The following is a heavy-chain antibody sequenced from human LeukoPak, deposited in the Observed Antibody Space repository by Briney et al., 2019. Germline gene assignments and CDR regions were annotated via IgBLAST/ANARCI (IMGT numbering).Heavy chain of an antibody. CDR1: GYTFTSYY. Sequence: ASVKVSSKASGYTFTSYYMHWVRQAPGQGPEWMGIINPSGGSTSYAQKFQGRVTMTRDMSTSTVYMELSSLRSEDTAVYYCARDRGDRDYFNYWGQGTLVTVSS. D-gene: IGHD2-21*02. J-gene: IGHJ4*02. V-gene: IGHV1-46*01. CDR2: INPSGGST. CDR3: ARDRGDRDYFNY.